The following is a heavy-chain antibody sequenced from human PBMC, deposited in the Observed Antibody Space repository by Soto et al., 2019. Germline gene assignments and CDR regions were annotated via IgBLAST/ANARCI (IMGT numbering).Heavy chain of an antibody. J-gene: IGHJ5*02. CDR2: IIPIIGII. CDR1: GGTFSTYT. D-gene: IGHD3-22*01. Sequence: QVQLVQSGAEVKKPGSSVKVSCKASGGTFSTYTITWVRQAPGQGLESMGRIIPIIGIINYAQKFQGRVTITADKFTGTAYMELTRLRSDDTAAYYCAGDPDSHYNDSHASSYPWGQGTLVTVSS. CDR3: AGDPDSHYNDSHASSYP. V-gene: IGHV1-69*08.